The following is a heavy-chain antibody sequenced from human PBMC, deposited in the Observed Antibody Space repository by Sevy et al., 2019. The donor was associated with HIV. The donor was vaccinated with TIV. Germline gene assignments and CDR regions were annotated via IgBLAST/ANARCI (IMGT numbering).Heavy chain of an antibody. D-gene: IGHD3-22*01. CDR2: STNSGTTK. J-gene: IGHJ6*02. CDR3: VRDSPYTSDDHWYFGIDV. CDR1: GITFSDHY. Sequence: GGSLRLSCAASGITFSDHYMSWIRQAPGKGLEWVACSTNSGTTKYYADSVKGRFTISRDNARNSLYLQMNSLTADDAAVYYCVRDSPYTSDDHWYFGIDVWGQGTTVTVSS. V-gene: IGHV3-11*01.